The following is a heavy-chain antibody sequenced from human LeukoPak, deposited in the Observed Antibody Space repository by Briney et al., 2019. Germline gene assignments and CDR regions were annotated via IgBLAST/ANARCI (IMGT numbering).Heavy chain of an antibody. D-gene: IGHD3-10*01. Sequence: GGSLRLSCAASGFTFSSYEMNWVRQAPGKGLEWVSYISSSGSTIYYADSVKGRFTISRDNAKNSLYLQMNSLRAEDTAVYNCARGSRITQYWGQGTLVTVSS. CDR2: ISSSGSTI. CDR1: GFTFSSYE. CDR3: ARGSRITQY. V-gene: IGHV3-48*03. J-gene: IGHJ4*02.